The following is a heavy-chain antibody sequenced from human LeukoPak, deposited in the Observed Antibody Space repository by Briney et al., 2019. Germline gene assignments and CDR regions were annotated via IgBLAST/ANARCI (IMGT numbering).Heavy chain of an antibody. J-gene: IGHJ4*02. CDR1: GCTFSSYA. CDR2: ISGSGGST. CDR3: AKISSGWYYFDY. V-gene: IGHV3-23*01. D-gene: IGHD6-19*01. Sequence: GGSLRLSCAASGCTFSSYAMSWVRQAPGKGLKWVSAISGSGGSTYYADSVKGRFTISRDNSKNTLYLQMNSLRAEDTAVYYCAKISSGWYYFDYWGQGTLVTVSS.